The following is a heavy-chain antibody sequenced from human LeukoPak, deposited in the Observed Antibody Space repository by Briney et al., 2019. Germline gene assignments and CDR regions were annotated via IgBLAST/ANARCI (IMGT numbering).Heavy chain of an antibody. V-gene: IGHV4-34*01. Sequence: SETLSLTCAVYGESFSGYYWSWIRQPPGKGLEWIGEINHSGSTNYNPSLKSRVTISVDTSKNQFSLKLSSVTAADTAVYYCARGRGYYDILTGYRNWFDPWGQGTLVTVSS. D-gene: IGHD3-9*01. CDR1: GESFSGYY. CDR2: INHSGST. CDR3: ARGRGYYDILTGYRNWFDP. J-gene: IGHJ5*02.